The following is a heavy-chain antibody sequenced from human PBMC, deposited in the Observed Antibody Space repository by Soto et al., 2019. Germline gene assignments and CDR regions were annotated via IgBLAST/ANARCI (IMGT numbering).Heavy chain of an antibody. CDR1: GYTFTTYG. V-gene: IGHV1-18*04. Sequence: ASVKVSCKSSGYTFTTYGITWVRQAPGQGLEWMGWISAYSGNTNYAQKLQGRLTVTTDTSTNTACMDLRSLRSDDTAVYYSARVVKAGDYGDYGRYYFDYWGNGTLVTDSS. D-gene: IGHD4-17*01. J-gene: IGHJ4*01. CDR2: ISAYSGNT. CDR3: ARVVKAGDYGDYGRYYFDY.